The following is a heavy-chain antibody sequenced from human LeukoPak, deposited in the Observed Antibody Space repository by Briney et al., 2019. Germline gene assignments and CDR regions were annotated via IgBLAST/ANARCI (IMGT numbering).Heavy chain of an antibody. D-gene: IGHD3-9*01. V-gene: IGHV4-61*02. CDR2: IYTSGST. CDR1: GGSISSGSYY. J-gene: IGHJ5*02. CDR3: ARESVYDILTPNWFDP. Sequence: SETLSLTCTVSGGSISSGSYYWSWIRQPAGEGLEWIGRIYTSGSTNYNPSLKSRVTISVDTSKNQFSLKLSSVTAADTAVYYCARESVYDILTPNWFDPWGQGTLVTVSS.